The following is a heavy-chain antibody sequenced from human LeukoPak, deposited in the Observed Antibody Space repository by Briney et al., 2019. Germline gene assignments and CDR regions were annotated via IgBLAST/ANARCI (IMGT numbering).Heavy chain of an antibody. Sequence: SQTLSLTCTVSGGXISSGGYYWSWLRQHPGKGLEWIGEINHSGSTNYNPSLKSRVIISVDTSKNQFSLKLSSVTAADTAVYYCARQRPAAAYFDYWGQGTLVTVSS. CDR1: GGXISSGGYY. V-gene: IGHV4-31*03. J-gene: IGHJ4*02. D-gene: IGHD6-13*01. CDR2: INHSGST. CDR3: ARQRPAAAYFDY.